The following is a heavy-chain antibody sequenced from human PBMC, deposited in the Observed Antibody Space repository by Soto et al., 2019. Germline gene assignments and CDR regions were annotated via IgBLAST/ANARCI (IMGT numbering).Heavy chain of an antibody. CDR1: GFAFGSYW. V-gene: IGHV3-74*01. CDR3: LRDQRHGNEFADQ. CDR2: ISQDGTIA. J-gene: IGHJ4*02. Sequence: EVQLVESGGGLVQPGGSLRLSCAASGFAFGSYWMHWVRQAPGKGLVWVSRISQDGTIATQADSVKGRFTISRDNAKNTLYLQMNSLRADDTAVYYCLRDQRHGNEFADQCGQGTLVTVSS. D-gene: IGHD1-1*01.